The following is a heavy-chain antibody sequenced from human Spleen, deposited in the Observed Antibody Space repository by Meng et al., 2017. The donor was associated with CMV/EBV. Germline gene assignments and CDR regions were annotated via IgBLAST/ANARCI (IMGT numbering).Heavy chain of an antibody. V-gene: IGHV3-30*02. Sequence: GGSLRLSCAASGFTFSSYGMHWVRQAPGKGLEWVAFIRYDGSNKYYADSVKGRFTISRDNATNSMYLQMNSLRVEDTAVYYCGRDMDVWGQGTTVTVSS. CDR2: IRYDGSNK. J-gene: IGHJ6*02. CDR1: GFTFSSYG. CDR3: GRDMDV.